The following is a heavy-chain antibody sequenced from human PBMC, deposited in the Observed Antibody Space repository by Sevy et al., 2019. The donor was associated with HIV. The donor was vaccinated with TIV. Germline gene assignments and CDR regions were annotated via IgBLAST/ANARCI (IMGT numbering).Heavy chain of an antibody. Sequence: ASVKVSCKVSGYRLIEVSMHWVRQAPGKGLEWMGYLDPEDGETIYAQNFQGRVTMTEDTSTDTAYMEVSSLRSEDTAVYYCAADRGEDYCSGNSCQRHYYYGLDVWGQGTTVTVSS. D-gene: IGHD2-15*01. CDR1: GYRLIEVS. CDR3: AADRGEDYCSGNSCQRHYYYGLDV. J-gene: IGHJ6*02. CDR2: LDPEDGET. V-gene: IGHV1-24*01.